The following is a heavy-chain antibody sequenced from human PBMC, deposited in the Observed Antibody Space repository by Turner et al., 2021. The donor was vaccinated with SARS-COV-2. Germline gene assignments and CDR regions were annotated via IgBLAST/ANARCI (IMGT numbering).Heavy chain of an antibody. CDR1: GFTFSSYG. J-gene: IGHJ4*02. CDR2: ISYDGSNK. CDR3: AKGGYSGSTFDY. D-gene: IGHD1-26*01. Sequence: QVQLVASGGGVVQPGRSLRLSCAASGFTFSSYGMHWVRQAPGKGLEWVAVISYDGSNKYYADAVKGRFTISRDNSKNTRYLQMNSLRAEDTAVYYCAKGGYSGSTFDYWGQGTLVTVSS. V-gene: IGHV3-30*18.